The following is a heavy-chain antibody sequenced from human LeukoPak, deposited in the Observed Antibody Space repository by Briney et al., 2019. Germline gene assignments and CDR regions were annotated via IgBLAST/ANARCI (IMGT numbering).Heavy chain of an antibody. CDR1: GFTFSSYA. D-gene: IGHD2-15*01. CDR3: AKDSAVVAPYSGGYYYGMDV. J-gene: IGHJ6*02. V-gene: IGHV3-23*01. Sequence: GGSLRLSCAASGFTFSSYAMSWVRQAPGKGLEWVSAIRGSGGSTYYADSVKGRFTISRDNSKNTLYLQMNSLRAEDTAVYYCAKDSAVVAPYSGGYYYGMDVWGQGTTVTVSS. CDR2: IRGSGGST.